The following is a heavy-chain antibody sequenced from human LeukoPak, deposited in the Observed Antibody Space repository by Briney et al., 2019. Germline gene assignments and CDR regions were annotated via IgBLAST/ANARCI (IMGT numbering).Heavy chain of an antibody. CDR1: GGTFSSYA. CDR3: ARGPLRLGELLAYYFDY. CDR2: IIPIFGTA. V-gene: IGHV1-69*05. J-gene: IGHJ4*02. Sequence: ASVKVSCKASGGTFSSYAISWVRQAPGQGLEWMGGIIPIFGTANYAQKFQGRVTITTDESTSTAYMELSSLRSEDTAVYYCARGPLRLGELLAYYFDYWGQGTLVTVSS. D-gene: IGHD3-16*01.